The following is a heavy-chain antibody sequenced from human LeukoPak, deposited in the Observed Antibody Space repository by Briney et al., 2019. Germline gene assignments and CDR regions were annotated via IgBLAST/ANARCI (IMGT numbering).Heavy chain of an antibody. Sequence: PGGSLRLSCAASGFTFSYYYMTWIRQAPGKGLEWVSYISSTPSYTKYADSVKGRFTISRDNAKNSLYLQMNSLRAEDTAVYYCARGGGRVRLSYWGQGTLVTVSS. D-gene: IGHD4-23*01. CDR2: ISSTPSYT. J-gene: IGHJ4*02. V-gene: IGHV3-11*06. CDR3: ARGGGRVRLSY. CDR1: GFTFSYYY.